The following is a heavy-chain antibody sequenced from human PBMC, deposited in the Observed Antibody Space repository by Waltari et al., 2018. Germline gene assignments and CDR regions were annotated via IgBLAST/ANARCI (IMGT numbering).Heavy chain of an antibody. CDR1: GGSTSTYY. CDR2: IHYSGSG. Sequence: QVQLQESGPGLVKPSETLSLTCTVSGGSTSTYYWSWVRQSPGKGLEWIGYIHYSGSGGYNPSRGSRVAISLDTPNTQFSLRLRSVTAADAAIYYCARADTSTSYFYYYMDVWGKGTTVTVSS. CDR3: ARADTSTSYFYYYMDV. D-gene: IGHD1-26*01. V-gene: IGHV4-59*01. J-gene: IGHJ6*03.